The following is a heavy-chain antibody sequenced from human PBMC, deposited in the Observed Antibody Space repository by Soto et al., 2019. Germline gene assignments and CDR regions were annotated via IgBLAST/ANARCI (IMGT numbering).Heavy chain of an antibody. CDR2: INYSGST. Sequence: SETLSLTCAVSGTSFSGYYWSWIRQPPEKGLEWIAEINYSGSTNYNPSLKSRVTISVDTSKNQFSLKVNSVTAADTAVYYCARGRHFYAIDYRGQGTLVTVSS. D-gene: IGHD2-2*01. CDR1: GTSFSGYY. V-gene: IGHV4-34*01. J-gene: IGHJ4*02. CDR3: ARGRHFYAIDY.